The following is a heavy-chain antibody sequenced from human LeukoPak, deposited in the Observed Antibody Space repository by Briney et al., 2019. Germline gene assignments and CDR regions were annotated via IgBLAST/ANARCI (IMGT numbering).Heavy chain of an antibody. CDR3: ARGQNYYGSGSQTFDI. CDR2: INWNGGST. V-gene: IGHV3-20*04. J-gene: IGHJ3*02. Sequence: GGSLRLSCAASGFTFDDYGMSWVRQAPGKGLEWVSGINWNGGSTGYADSVKGRFTISRDNAKNSLYLQVSSPRAEDTAWYYCARGQNYYGSGSQTFDIWGQGTMVTVSS. CDR1: GFTFDDYG. D-gene: IGHD3-10*01.